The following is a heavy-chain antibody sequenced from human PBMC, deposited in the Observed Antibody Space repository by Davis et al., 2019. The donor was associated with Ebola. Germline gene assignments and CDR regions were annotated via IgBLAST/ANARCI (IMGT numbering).Heavy chain of an antibody. CDR1: GGSFSGYY. J-gene: IGHJ4*02. Sequence: SQTLSLTCAVYGGSFSGYYWSWIRQPPGKGLEWIGEINHSGSTNYNPSLKSRVTISVDTSKNQFSLKLSSVTAADTAVYYCARRIPGRWLRLLGWGQGTLATVSS. V-gene: IGHV4-34*01. CDR2: INHSGST. CDR3: ARRIPGRWLRLLG. D-gene: IGHD5-12*01.